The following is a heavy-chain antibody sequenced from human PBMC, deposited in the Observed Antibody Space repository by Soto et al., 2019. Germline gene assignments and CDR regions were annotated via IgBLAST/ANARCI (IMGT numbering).Heavy chain of an antibody. J-gene: IGHJ5*02. D-gene: IGHD2-21*02. Sequence: SVKVSCKASGGTFSSYAISWVRQAPGQGLEWMGGIIPIFGTANYAQKFQGRVTITADESTSTAYMELSSLRSEDTAVYYCARSPADVVVTAPSRFDPWGQGTLVTVSS. CDR2: IIPIFGTA. CDR1: GGTFSSYA. CDR3: ARSPADVVVTAPSRFDP. V-gene: IGHV1-69*13.